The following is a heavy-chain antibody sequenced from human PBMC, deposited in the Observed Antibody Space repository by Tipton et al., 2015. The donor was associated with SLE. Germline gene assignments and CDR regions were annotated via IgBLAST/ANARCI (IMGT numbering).Heavy chain of an antibody. CDR3: AREGGWSYFDGAFDI. CDR1: GGSISSGDYY. CDR2: IYYSGST. J-gene: IGHJ3*02. D-gene: IGHD1-26*01. V-gene: IGHV4-61*08. Sequence: TLSLTCTVSGGSISSGDYYWSWIRQPPGKGLEWIGYIYYSGSTNYNPSLKSQVTISVDTSKNQFSLRLNSVTAADTAVYYCAREGGWSYFDGAFDIWGKGTMVTDSS.